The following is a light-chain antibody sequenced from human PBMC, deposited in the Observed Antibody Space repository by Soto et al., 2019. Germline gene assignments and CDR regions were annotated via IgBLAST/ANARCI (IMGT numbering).Light chain of an antibody. CDR2: EVS. Sequence: QSVLTQPPSASGSPGQSITISCTGTSSDVGGYNYVSWYQQHPGKAPKLMIFEVSNRPSGVSNRFSGSKSGNTASLTISGLQAEDEADYYCNSLRVNHLYVFGSGTKVTV. V-gene: IGLV2-14*01. CDR3: NSLRVNHLYV. CDR1: SSDVGGYNY. J-gene: IGLJ1*01.